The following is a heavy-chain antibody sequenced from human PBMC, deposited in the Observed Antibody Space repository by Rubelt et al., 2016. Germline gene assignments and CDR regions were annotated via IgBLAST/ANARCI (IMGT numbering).Heavy chain of an antibody. D-gene: IGHD2-21*02. CDR1: GGSISSSSYY. J-gene: IGHJ5*02. V-gene: IGHV4-39*07. CDR3: ARDIGVLTATDYFDP. Sequence: QLHLQESGPGLVKPSETLSLTCAVSGGSISSSSYYWGWIRQPPGKGLKWVGGVDYSGSTYYNPSLKSRVTITVNSSKHQFSLKLTSVTAADTAMYYCARDIGVLTATDYFDPWGQGTLVTVSS. CDR2: VDYSGST.